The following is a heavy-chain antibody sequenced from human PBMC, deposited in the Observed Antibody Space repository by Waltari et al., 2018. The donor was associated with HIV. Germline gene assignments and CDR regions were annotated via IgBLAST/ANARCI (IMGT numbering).Heavy chain of an antibody. CDR2: ISTYNGHT. CDR1: GSTFPNYD. J-gene: IGHJ4*02. CDR3: VRDEGH. Sequence: QVQLLQSGAEVKKSGASVKVCCKTSGSTFPNYDITWVRQAPGQGLEWLGWISTYNGHTNSAQKVQGRVTMTTDTSTTTAYMELRSLRSDDTAVYYCVRDEGHWGQGTLVTVSS. V-gene: IGHV1-18*01.